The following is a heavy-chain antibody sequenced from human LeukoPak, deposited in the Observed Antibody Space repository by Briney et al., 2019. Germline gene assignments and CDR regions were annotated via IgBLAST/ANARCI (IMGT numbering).Heavy chain of an antibody. V-gene: IGHV3-49*03. CDR1: GFSFGDYT. CDR2: IRKRRDGEAP. CDR3: SRDLRGVAVLFLEN. J-gene: IGHJ4*02. Sequence: GGSLRLSCTASGFSFGDYTMVWFRQAPGKGLEWVGLIRKRRDGEAPEYAASVKGRFTISRDDSKSTAYLQMDSLKTEDTAVYYCSRDLRGVAVLFLENWGQGTLVTVSS. D-gene: IGHD6-19*01.